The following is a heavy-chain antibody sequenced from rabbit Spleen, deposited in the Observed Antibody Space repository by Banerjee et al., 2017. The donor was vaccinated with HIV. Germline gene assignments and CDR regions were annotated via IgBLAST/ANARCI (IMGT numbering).Heavy chain of an antibody. J-gene: IGHJ6*01. D-gene: IGHD2-1*01. Sequence: QSLEESGGGLVQPEGSLTLTCTASGFSFSSSYYMCWVRQAPGKGLEWIACIDTGDGNTYYASWAKGRFTITRSTSLNTVTLPLNSLTAADTATYFCARRHGGLDFWGPGTLVTVS. V-gene: IGHV1S40*01. CDR2: IDTGDGNT. CDR1: GFSFSSSYY. CDR3: ARRHGGLDF.